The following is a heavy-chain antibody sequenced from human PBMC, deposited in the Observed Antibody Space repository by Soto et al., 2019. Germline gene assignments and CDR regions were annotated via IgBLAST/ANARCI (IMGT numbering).Heavy chain of an antibody. CDR3: ARLYGGNYELDY. CDR2: IYYSGST. J-gene: IGHJ4*02. Sequence: QVQLQESGPGLVKPSETLSLTCTVSGGSISSYYWSWIRQPPGKGLEWIGYIYYSGSTNYNPSLKSRVTISVDTAKNQFSLKLSSVTAADTAVYYCARLYGGNYELDYWGQGSLVTVSS. D-gene: IGHD4-17*01. V-gene: IGHV4-59*08. CDR1: GGSISSYY.